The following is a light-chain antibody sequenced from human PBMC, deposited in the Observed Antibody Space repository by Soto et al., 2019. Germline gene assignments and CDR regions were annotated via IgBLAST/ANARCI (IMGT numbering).Light chain of an antibody. Sequence: EIVMTQSPATLSVSPGERATLSCRASQSVSSNLAWYQQKPGQAPRLLIYGASTRATGIPARFSGSGSGTEFTLTISSLPSEDFAVYYCQQYNNWPLGQGTRLEIK. V-gene: IGKV3-15*01. CDR2: GAS. CDR3: QQYNNWP. J-gene: IGKJ5*01. CDR1: QSVSSN.